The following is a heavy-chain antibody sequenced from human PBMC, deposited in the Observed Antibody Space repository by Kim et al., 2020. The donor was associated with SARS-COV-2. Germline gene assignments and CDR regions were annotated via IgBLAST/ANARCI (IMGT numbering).Heavy chain of an antibody. CDR1: GFTFSSYG. Sequence: GGSLRLSCAASGFTFSSYGMHWVRQAPGKGLEWVAVISYDGSNKYYADSVKGRFTISRDNSKNTLYLQMNSLRAEDTAVYYCVSYCSSTSCYTKDYYYGMDVWGQGTTVTVSS. CDR2: ISYDGSNK. D-gene: IGHD2-2*02. J-gene: IGHJ6*02. CDR3: VSYCSSTSCYTKDYYYGMDV. V-gene: IGHV3-30*03.